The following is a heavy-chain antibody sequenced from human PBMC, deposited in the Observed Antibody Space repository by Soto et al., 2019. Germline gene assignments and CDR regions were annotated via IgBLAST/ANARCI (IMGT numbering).Heavy chain of an antibody. Sequence: GGSLRLSCAASGFTFSSYAMSWVRQAPGKGLEWVSAISGSGGSTYYADSVKGRFTISRDNSKNTLYLQMNSLRAEDTAVYYCAKDGRRSSSWYGAFDIWGQGTMVTVSS. CDR1: GFTFSSYA. CDR2: ISGSGGST. CDR3: AKDGRRSSSWYGAFDI. V-gene: IGHV3-23*01. D-gene: IGHD6-13*01. J-gene: IGHJ3*02.